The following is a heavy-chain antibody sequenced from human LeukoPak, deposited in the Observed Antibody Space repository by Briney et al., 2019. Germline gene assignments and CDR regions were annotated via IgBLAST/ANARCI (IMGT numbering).Heavy chain of an antibody. Sequence: ASVKVSCKASGYTFTSYGISWVRQAPGQGREWMGWISAYNGNTNYAQNLQGTLTMTTHTSTSTAYMELRSLRSDDTAVYYCAIATGAVAGTGEYYFDYWGQGTLVTASS. CDR2: ISAYNGNT. D-gene: IGHD6-19*01. CDR3: AIATGAVAGTGEYYFDY. V-gene: IGHV1-18*01. J-gene: IGHJ4*02. CDR1: GYTFTSYG.